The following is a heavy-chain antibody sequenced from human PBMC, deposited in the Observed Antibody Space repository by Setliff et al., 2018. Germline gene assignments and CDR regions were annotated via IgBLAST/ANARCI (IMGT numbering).Heavy chain of an antibody. CDR3: ARGRIGSTWTGDY. CDR1: GFTFTDHY. Sequence: ASVKVSCKASGFTFTDHYMHWVRQAPGQGPEWMGWINLHSGGTNYAQKFQDRVTMTSDTSITTAYMALSSLTSDDRAIYYCARGRIGSTWTGDYWGQGTLVTVS. D-gene: IGHD2-15*01. J-gene: IGHJ4*02. V-gene: IGHV1-2*02. CDR2: INLHSGGT.